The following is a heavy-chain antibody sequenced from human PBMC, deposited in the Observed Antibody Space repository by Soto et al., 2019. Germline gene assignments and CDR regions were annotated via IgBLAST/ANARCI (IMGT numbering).Heavy chain of an antibody. V-gene: IGHV1-46*01. D-gene: IGHD4-17*01. Sequence: QVQLVQSGAEVKKSGASVKVSCKASGYTFTSHYMYWVRQAPGQGLEWMGVINPSGGSTSYAQKFQGRLTMTRDTSTSTVYLELSSLRSEDTAVYYCAREVMTTVLTLPYFDYWGQGTLVTVSS. J-gene: IGHJ4*02. CDR1: GYTFTSHY. CDR3: AREVMTTVLTLPYFDY. CDR2: INPSGGST.